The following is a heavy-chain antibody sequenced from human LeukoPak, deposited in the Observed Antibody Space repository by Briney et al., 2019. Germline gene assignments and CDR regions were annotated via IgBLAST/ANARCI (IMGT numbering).Heavy chain of an antibody. J-gene: IGHJ4*02. Sequence: GGSLRLSCAASGVTFSNYGIHWVRQAPGKGLEWVAVISYDGSNKYYADSVKGRFTISRDNSKNTLYLQMNSLRAEDTAVYYCAKDPSVPSREIYFDYWGQGTLVTVSS. CDR1: GVTFSNYG. CDR3: AKDPSVPSREIYFDY. CDR2: ISYDGSNK. V-gene: IGHV3-30*12. D-gene: IGHD5-24*01.